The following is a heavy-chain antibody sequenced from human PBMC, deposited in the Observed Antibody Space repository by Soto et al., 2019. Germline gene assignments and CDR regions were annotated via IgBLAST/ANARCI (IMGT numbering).Heavy chain of an antibody. CDR2: INHSGST. CDR1: GGSFSGYY. Sequence: PSETLSLTCAVYGGSFSGYYWSWIRQPPGKGLEWIGEINHSGSTNYNPSLKSRVTISVDTSKNQFSLKLSSVTAADTAVYYCASSIYDSSGYYYNYWGQGTLVTVSS. V-gene: IGHV4-34*01. D-gene: IGHD3-22*01. J-gene: IGHJ4*02. CDR3: ASSIYDSSGYYYNY.